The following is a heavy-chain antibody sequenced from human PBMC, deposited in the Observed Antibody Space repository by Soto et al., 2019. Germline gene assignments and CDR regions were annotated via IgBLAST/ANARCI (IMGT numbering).Heavy chain of an antibody. Sequence: ASVKVSCKASGYTFTSYYMHWVRQAPGQGLEWMGIINPSGGSTSYAQKFQGRVTMTRDTSTSTVYMELSGLRSEDTAVYYCSRGGYYDSSGSRNYFYYGMNVWGQGTTVTVSS. J-gene: IGHJ6*02. D-gene: IGHD3-22*01. CDR3: SRGGYYDSSGSRNYFYYGMNV. CDR2: INPSGGST. V-gene: IGHV1-46*03. CDR1: GYTFTSYY.